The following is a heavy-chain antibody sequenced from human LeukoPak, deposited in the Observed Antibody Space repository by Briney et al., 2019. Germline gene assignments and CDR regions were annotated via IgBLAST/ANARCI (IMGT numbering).Heavy chain of an antibody. D-gene: IGHD6-19*01. J-gene: IGHJ4*02. CDR1: GEPISSYY. V-gene: IGHV4-59*01. CDR3: AGLSSGWSTYYFDY. CDR2: VYYNGNT. Sequence: SETLSLTCLVSGEPISSYYWSWIRQAPGRGPEYIGNVYYNGNTNYNPSLKSRVAISVDASKNQFSLKLSSVTAADTAVYYCAGLSSGWSTYYFDYWGQGTLVTVSS.